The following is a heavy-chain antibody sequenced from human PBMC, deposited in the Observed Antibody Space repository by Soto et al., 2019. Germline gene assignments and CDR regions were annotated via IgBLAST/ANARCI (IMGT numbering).Heavy chain of an antibody. CDR1: GGSISSYY. D-gene: IGHD3-3*01. CDR3: ARAPGNYDFWSGFPNWFDP. Sequence: QVQLQESGPGLVKPSETLSLTCTVSGGSISSYYWSWIRQPPGKGLEWIGFIYYSGSTNYDPSLKSRVTISVDTSKNQFSLRLNSVTAEDTAMYYCARAPGNYDFWSGFPNWFDPWGQGTLVTVSS. V-gene: IGHV4-59*01. CDR2: IYYSGST. J-gene: IGHJ5*02.